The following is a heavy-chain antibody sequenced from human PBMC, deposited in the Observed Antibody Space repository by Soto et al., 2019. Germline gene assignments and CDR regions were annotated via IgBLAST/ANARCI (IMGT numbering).Heavy chain of an antibody. V-gene: IGHV1-24*01. J-gene: IGHJ4*02. Sequence: ASVKVSCKVSGYTLTELSMHWVRQAPGKGLEWMGGFDPEDGETIYAQKFQGRVTMTEDTSTDTAYMELSSLRSEGTAVYYCATDLLYGSGWYPIDYWRQGTLVTVSS. CDR1: GYTLTELS. D-gene: IGHD6-19*01. CDR2: FDPEDGET. CDR3: ATDLLYGSGWYPIDY.